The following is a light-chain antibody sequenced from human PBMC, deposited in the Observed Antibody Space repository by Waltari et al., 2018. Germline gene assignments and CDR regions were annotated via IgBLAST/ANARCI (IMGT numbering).Light chain of an antibody. CDR3: QQYNSSPWT. Sequence: DIQMTQSPSTLSALVGDRVTITCRASQTSYNWLAWYQQKPGKAPKVLIYKASNLESGVPSRFSTSGSGTEFTLTISSLQPDDFATYSCQQYNSSPWTFGQGTKVEVK. CDR2: KAS. CDR1: QTSYNW. V-gene: IGKV1-5*03. J-gene: IGKJ1*01.